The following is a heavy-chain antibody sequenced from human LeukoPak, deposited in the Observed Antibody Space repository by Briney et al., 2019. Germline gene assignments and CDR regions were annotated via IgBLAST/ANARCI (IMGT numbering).Heavy chain of an antibody. V-gene: IGHV3-30*18. CDR1: GFTFSGYD. Sequence: PGTSLRLSCAASGFTFSGYDMHWVRQAPGKGLEWVAVISYDGSNKYYADSVKGPFTISRDNSMDTLYLQMNSLRAEDTAVYYCANLAVAGTSDFDYWGQGTLVTVSS. CDR2: ISYDGSNK. D-gene: IGHD6-19*01. CDR3: ANLAVAGTSDFDY. J-gene: IGHJ4*02.